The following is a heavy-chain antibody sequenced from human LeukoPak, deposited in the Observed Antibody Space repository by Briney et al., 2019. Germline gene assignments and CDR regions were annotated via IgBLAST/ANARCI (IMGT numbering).Heavy chain of an antibody. CDR1: GFPFSSYG. CDR3: AKGRWLQNSGFDY. J-gene: IGHJ4*02. V-gene: IGHV3-23*01. D-gene: IGHD5-24*01. CDR2: ISGSGGST. Sequence: PGGSLRLSCAAPGFPFSSYGMYWVRQAPGKGLEWVSAISGSGGSTYYADSVKGRFTISRDNSKNTLYLQMNSLRAEDTAVYYCAKGRWLQNSGFDYWGQGTLVTVSS.